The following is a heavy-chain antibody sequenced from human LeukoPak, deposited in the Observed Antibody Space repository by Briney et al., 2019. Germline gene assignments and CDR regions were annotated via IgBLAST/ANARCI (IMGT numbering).Heavy chain of an antibody. CDR1: GYTFTSYG. CDR2: ISAYNGNT. J-gene: IGHJ4*02. Sequence: ASVKVSCTASGYTFTSYGISWVRQAPGQGLEWMGWISAYNGNTNYAQKLQGRVTMTTDTSTSTAYMELRSLRSDDTAVYYCARWYDFWSGYSLGGGYFDYWGQGTLVTVSS. CDR3: ARWYDFWSGYSLGGGYFDY. V-gene: IGHV1-18*01. D-gene: IGHD3-3*01.